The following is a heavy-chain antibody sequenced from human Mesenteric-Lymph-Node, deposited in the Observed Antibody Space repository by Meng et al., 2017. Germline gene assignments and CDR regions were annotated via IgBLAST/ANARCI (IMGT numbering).Heavy chain of an antibody. CDR3: ARDLEYYYDSSGWETFDY. V-gene: IGHV3-21*01. J-gene: IGHJ4*02. Sequence: GESLKISCAASGFTFSSYSMNWVRQAPGKGLEWVSSISSSSSYIYYADSVKGRFTISRDNAKNSLYLQMNSLRAEDTAVYYCARDLEYYYDSSGWETFDYWGQGTLVTVSS. CDR2: ISSSSSYI. D-gene: IGHD3-22*01. CDR1: GFTFSSYS.